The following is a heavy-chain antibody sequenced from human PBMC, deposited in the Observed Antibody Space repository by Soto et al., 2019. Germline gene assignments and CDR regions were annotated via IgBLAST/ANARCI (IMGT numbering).Heavy chain of an antibody. Sequence: QVQLVQSGAEVKKPGASVKVSCKASGYTFSSYDINWVRQATGQGLEWMGWMNPNTGNTVYAQKFKGRVTMTRNTSISTAYMELSSLRAEDTAVYYCARERAYGMDVWGQGTTVTVSS. V-gene: IGHV1-8*01. J-gene: IGHJ6*02. CDR3: ARERAYGMDV. CDR2: MNPNTGNT. CDR1: GYTFSSYD.